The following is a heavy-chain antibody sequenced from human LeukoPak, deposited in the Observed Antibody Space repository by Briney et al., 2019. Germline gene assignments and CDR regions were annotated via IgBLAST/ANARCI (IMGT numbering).Heavy chain of an antibody. V-gene: IGHV3-21*01. CDR2: ISSSSSYI. J-gene: IGHJ5*02. CDR1: VFTFSSYS. CDR3: AREGSGSYLNWFDP. D-gene: IGHD3-10*01. Sequence: GGSLRLSCAASVFTFSSYSMNWVRQAPGKGLEWVSSISSSSSYIYYADSVKGRFTISRDNAKNSLYLQMNSLRAEDTAVYYCAREGSGSYLNWFDPWGQGTLVTVSS.